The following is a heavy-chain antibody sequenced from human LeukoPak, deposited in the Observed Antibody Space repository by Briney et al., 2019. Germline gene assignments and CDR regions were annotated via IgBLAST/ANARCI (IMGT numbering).Heavy chain of an antibody. CDR3: ATVQKQDYDTRPYYDH. J-gene: IGHJ4*02. CDR2: FDPEDGET. CDR1: GYTLTDLS. V-gene: IGHV1-24*01. Sequence: ASVKVSCKVSGYTLTDLSMHWVRQAPGKGLEWMGGFDPEDGETIYAQKFQGRVTMTEDKSTDTAYMELSSLRSEDTAVYYCATVQKQDYDTRPYYDHWGQGTLVTVSS. D-gene: IGHD3-22*01.